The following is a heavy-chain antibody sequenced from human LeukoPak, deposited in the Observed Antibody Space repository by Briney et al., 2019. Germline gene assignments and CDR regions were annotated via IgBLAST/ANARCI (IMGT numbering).Heavy chain of an antibody. Sequence: GESLKISCEGSGYSFSNYWIGWVRQMPGKGLEWMGIIYPGDYETRYSPSFQGLVTISVDKSISTAYLQWSSLKASDTATYYCAIPPGYCGNDCSFDHWGQGNLVTVSS. D-gene: IGHD2-21*02. V-gene: IGHV5-51*01. J-gene: IGHJ4*02. CDR2: IYPGDYET. CDR3: AIPPGYCGNDCSFDH. CDR1: GYSFSNYW.